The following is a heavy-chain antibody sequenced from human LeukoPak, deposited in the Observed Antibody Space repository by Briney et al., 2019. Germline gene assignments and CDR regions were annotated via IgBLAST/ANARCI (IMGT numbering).Heavy chain of an antibody. V-gene: IGHV3-53*01. CDR2: IFSGGST. CDR3: ARGRRSDLLVSLIDASDI. J-gene: IGHJ3*02. Sequence: GGSLRLSCAASGFIFSSNFMTWVRQAPGKGLEWGSVIFSGGSTYYSDSVKGRFTISRDNSKNTVYLPTNSLRVAHTAVYYCARGRRSDLLVSLIDASDIWGQGTMVTVSS. CDR1: GFIFSSNF. D-gene: IGHD1-26*01.